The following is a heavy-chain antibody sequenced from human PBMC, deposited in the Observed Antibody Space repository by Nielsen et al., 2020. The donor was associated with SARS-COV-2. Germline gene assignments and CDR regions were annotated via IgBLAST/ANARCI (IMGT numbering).Heavy chain of an antibody. CDR3: ARDQDGGAATSNWYFDL. CDR2: ITMSGAYM. V-gene: IGHV3-21*06. J-gene: IGHJ2*01. D-gene: IGHD6-25*01. CDR1: GFTFSSYS. Sequence: GESLKISCAASGFTFSSYSMNWVRQAPGKGLEWVASITMSGAYMYYADSVRGRFTVSRDNAETSLYLQMNSLRDEDTAVYYCARDQDGGAATSNWYFDLWGRGTLVIVSS.